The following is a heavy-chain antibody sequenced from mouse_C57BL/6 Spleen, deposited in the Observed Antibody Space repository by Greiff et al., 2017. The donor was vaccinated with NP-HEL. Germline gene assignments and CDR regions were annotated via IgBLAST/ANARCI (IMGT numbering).Heavy chain of an antibody. Sequence: VQLQQPGAELVKPGASVKLSCKASGYTFTSYRMHWVKQRPGQGLEWIGMIHPNSGSTNYNEKFKSKATLTVDKSSSTAYMQISSLTSEDSAVYYCARQDDGYPAWFAYWGQGTLVTVSA. J-gene: IGHJ3*01. CDR1: GYTFTSYR. CDR2: IHPNSGST. CDR3: ARQDDGYPAWFAY. D-gene: IGHD2-3*01. V-gene: IGHV1-64*01.